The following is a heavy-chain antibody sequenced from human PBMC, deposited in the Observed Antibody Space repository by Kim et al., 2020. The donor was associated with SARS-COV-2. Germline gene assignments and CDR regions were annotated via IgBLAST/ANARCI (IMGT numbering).Heavy chain of an antibody. J-gene: IGHJ3*02. V-gene: IGHV3-33*01. CDR2: IWYDEKSE. CDR1: GFIFSTYG. CDR3: ARALYYSTADAFDI. D-gene: IGHD2-2*01. Sequence: GGSLRLSCAASGFIFSTYGMHWVRQAPGKGLEWVAVIWYDEKSEYYADSVKGRFTISRDNSKGTVYLQMNNLADEDTAVYFCARALYYSTADAFDIWGQGTMVAVSS.